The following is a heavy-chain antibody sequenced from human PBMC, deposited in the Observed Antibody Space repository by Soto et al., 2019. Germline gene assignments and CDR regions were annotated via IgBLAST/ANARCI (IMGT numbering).Heavy chain of an antibody. J-gene: IGHJ5*02. Sequence: DVQLVESGGGLVKPGGSLRLSCAASGFTLKNYSMTWVRQAPGKGLEWVSSISSNSNYKYYADSLKVRFTISRDNAKNALYLQMSILRAEDTAVYYCARARSTTWSGTTRGWFDPWGRGTLVTVAS. D-gene: IGHD2-2*01. CDR3: ARARSTTWSGTTRGWFDP. CDR2: ISSNSNYK. V-gene: IGHV3-21*06. CDR1: GFTLKNYS.